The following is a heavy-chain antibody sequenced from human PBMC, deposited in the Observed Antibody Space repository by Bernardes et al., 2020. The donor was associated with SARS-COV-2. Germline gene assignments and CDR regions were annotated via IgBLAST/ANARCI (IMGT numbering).Heavy chain of an antibody. CDR3: ARGFDY. Sequence: SETLSLTCAVSGDSISSSYYWGWIRQPPGKGLEWIGSIYHSGSAYYNPSLKSRVTISVDSPKNQFSLKLTSVTAADTAVYYCARGFDYWGQGILVTVSS. CDR2: IYHSGSA. V-gene: IGHV4-38-2*01. J-gene: IGHJ4*02. CDR1: GDSISSSYY.